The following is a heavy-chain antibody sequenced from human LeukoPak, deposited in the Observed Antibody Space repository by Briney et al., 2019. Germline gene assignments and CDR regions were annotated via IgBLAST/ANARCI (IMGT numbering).Heavy chain of an antibody. Sequence: SETLSLTCAVSGGSISSSNWWSWVRQPPGKGLEWIGEIYHSGSTNYNPSLKSRVTISVDKSKNQFSLKLTSVTAADTAVYYCARDRLGMYAFDIWGQGTMVTVSS. J-gene: IGHJ3*02. D-gene: IGHD7-27*01. V-gene: IGHV4-4*02. CDR3: ARDRLGMYAFDI. CDR2: IYHSGST. CDR1: GGSISSSNW.